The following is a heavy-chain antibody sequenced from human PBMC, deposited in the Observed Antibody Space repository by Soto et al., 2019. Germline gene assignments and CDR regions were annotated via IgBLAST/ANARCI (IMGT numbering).Heavy chain of an antibody. D-gene: IGHD2-21*02. CDR3: VRGTGVMTAFAYFDY. V-gene: IGHV3-48*02. J-gene: IGHJ4*02. CDR2: ISGSSNTI. Sequence: EVQLVESGGGLVQPGGSLRLSCAASGFTFKTFVMNWVRQAPGKGLEWVSYISGSSNTINFADSVRGRFTISRDNAKNLMYLQMNSLRDQDTAVYYCVRGTGVMTAFAYFDYWGQGTLVTVSS. CDR1: GFTFKTFV.